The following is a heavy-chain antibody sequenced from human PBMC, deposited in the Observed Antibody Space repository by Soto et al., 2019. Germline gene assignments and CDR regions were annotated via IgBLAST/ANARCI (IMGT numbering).Heavy chain of an antibody. V-gene: IGHV3-21*01. CDR3: ARDGDGSFDY. CDR2: ISSSSSYI. Sequence: EVQLVESGGGLVKPGGSLRLSCAASGFTFSSYSMNWVRQAPGKGLGWVSSISSSSSYIYYADSVKGRFTISRDNAKNSLYLQMNSLRAEDTAVYYCARDGDGSFDYWGQGTLVTVSS. CDR1: GFTFSSYS. J-gene: IGHJ4*02. D-gene: IGHD7-27*01.